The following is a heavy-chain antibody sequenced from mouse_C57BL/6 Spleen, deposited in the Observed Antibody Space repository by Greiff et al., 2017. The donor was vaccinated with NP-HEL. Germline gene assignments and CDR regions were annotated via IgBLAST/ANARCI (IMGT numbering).Heavy chain of an antibody. Sequence: VQLQQSGPELVKPGDSVKISCKASGYSFTGYFMNWVMQSHGKSLEWIGRINPYNGDTFYNQKFKGKATLTVDKSSSTAHMELRSLTSEDSAVYYCARYYYGNYGYFDVWGTGTTVTVSS. V-gene: IGHV1-20*01. CDR3: ARYYYGNYGYFDV. D-gene: IGHD2-1*01. CDR1: GYSFTGYF. CDR2: INPYNGDT. J-gene: IGHJ1*03.